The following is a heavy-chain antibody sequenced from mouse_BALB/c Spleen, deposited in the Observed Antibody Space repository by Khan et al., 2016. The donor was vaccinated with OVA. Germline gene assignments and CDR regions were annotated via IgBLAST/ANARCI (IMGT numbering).Heavy chain of an antibody. J-gene: IGHJ2*01. V-gene: IGHV1-7*01. CDR1: GYTFTSYW. Sequence: QVQLKQSGAELAKPGASVKMSCKASGYTFTSYWMHWIKQRPGQGLEWIGYINPTSGYTDYNQKFKDKATLTADESSSTAYMQLSSLTSVDSEVYYCARDRIDYWGPCTALTVSS. CDR2: INPTSGYT. CDR3: ARDRIDY.